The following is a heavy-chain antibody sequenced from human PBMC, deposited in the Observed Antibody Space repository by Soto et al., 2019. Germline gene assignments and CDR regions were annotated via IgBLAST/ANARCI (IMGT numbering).Heavy chain of an antibody. V-gene: IGHV3-15*07. Sequence: EVQLVESGGGLVKPGGSLRLSCAASGFTFSNAWMNWVRQAPGKGLEWGGRIKSTDDGGTTDYAAPGKGRFTASRDDSKNTRDHEMNSQKSDDTAVYYCTVQGGGFDPCGQGSLVTVTS. CDR2: IKSTDDGGTT. CDR1: GFTFSNAW. CDR3: TVQGGGFDP. D-gene: IGHD3-16*01. J-gene: IGHJ5*02.